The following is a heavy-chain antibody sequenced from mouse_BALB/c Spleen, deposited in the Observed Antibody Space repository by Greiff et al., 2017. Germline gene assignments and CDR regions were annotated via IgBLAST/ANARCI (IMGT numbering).Heavy chain of an antibody. Sequence: EVKLVESGGGLVQPGGSRKLSCAASGFTFSSFGMHWVRQAPEKGLEWVAYISSGSSTIYYADTVKGRFTISRDNPKNTLFLQMTSLRSEDTAMYYCARMDYCGSPDYWGQGTLVTVSA. D-gene: IGHD1-1*01. CDR3: ARMDYCGSPDY. V-gene: IGHV5-17*02. J-gene: IGHJ3*01. CDR2: ISSGSSTI. CDR1: GFTFSSFG.